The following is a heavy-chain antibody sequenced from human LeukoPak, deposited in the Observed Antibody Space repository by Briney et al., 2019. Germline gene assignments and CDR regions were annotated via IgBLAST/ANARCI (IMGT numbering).Heavy chain of an antibody. J-gene: IGHJ6*03. CDR1: GGSFSGYY. V-gene: IGHV4-34*01. CDR3: ARRGYCSGGSCPSTRYYYYYMDV. Sequence: PSETLSLTCAVYGGSFSGYYWSWIRQPPGKGLEWIGEINHSGSTNYNPSLKSRVTISVDTSKNQFSLKLSSVTAADTAVYYCARRGYCSGGSCPSTRYYYYYMDVWGKGTTVTISS. D-gene: IGHD2-15*01. CDR2: INHSGST.